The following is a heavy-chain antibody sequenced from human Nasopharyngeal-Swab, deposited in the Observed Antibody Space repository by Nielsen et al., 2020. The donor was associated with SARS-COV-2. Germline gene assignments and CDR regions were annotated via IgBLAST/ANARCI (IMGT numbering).Heavy chain of an antibody. Sequence: GESLKISCAASGFTFSSYWMHWVRPAPGKGLVWVSRINTDGSETGYADSVTGRFTISRDNTKNTLSLQMNSLRAEDTGIYYCTRDQRTFDWPPMNVWGQGTTVTVSS. D-gene: IGHD3-9*01. J-gene: IGHJ6*02. V-gene: IGHV3-74*01. CDR1: GFTFSSYW. CDR2: INTDGSET. CDR3: TRDQRTFDWPPMNV.